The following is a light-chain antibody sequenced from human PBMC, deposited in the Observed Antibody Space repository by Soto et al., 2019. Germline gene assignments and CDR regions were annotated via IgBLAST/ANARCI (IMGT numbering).Light chain of an antibody. V-gene: IGKV1-5*01. Sequence: PFTLSPRLRCTVSMTGVASQRMSGWLAWHQQKPGKAPKLLIYDVSALKRGVPPRFSGSGSGTEFTLTISSLQPEDFATYYCQQSYSTPLTFGGGTKVDIK. CDR3: QQSYSTPLT. CDR2: DVS. J-gene: IGKJ4*01. CDR1: QRMSGW.